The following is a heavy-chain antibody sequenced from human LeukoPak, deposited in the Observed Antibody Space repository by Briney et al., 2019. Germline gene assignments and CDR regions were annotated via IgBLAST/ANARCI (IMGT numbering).Heavy chain of an antibody. Sequence: PGGSLRLSCAASGFTVISSYMSWVRQAPGKGLEWVSIIYAGGSTYYADSVKGRFTISRDNSINTLYLQMNSLRPEDTAVYYCARGSIGVRAPFDSWGQGTLVTVSS. CDR2: IYAGGST. D-gene: IGHD3-10*01. CDR3: ARGSIGVRAPFDS. J-gene: IGHJ4*02. V-gene: IGHV3-53*01. CDR1: GFTVISSY.